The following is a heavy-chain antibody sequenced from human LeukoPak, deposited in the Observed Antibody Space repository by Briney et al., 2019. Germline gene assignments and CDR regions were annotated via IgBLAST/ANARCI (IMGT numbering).Heavy chain of an antibody. CDR1: GGSISSYY. Sequence: KPSETLSLTCTVSGGSISSYYWSWIRQPPGKGLEWIGYIYYSGSTNYNPSLKSRVTISVDTSKNQFSLKLSSVTAADTAVYYCARVSGSYYYFVYWGQGTLVTVSS. D-gene: IGHD1-26*01. CDR2: IYYSGST. J-gene: IGHJ4*02. CDR3: ARVSGSYYYFVY. V-gene: IGHV4-59*01.